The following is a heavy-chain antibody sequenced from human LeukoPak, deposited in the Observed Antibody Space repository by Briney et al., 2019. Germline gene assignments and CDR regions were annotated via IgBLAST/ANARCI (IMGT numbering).Heavy chain of an antibody. CDR2: IRYDGSNK. Sequence: GGSLRLSCAASGFTFSSYGMHWVRQAPGKGLEWVAFIRYDGSNKYYADSVKGRFTISRDNSKNTLYLQMNSLRAEDTAVYYCAKDAAGFPRDNPRYYFDYWGQGTLVTVSS. CDR3: AKDAAGFPRDNPRYYFDY. D-gene: IGHD1-14*01. J-gene: IGHJ4*02. CDR1: GFTFSSYG. V-gene: IGHV3-30*02.